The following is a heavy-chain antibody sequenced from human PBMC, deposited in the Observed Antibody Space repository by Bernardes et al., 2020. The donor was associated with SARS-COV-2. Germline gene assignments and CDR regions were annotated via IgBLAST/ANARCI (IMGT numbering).Heavy chain of an antibody. CDR3: ARDVVEYARHYYCMEV. V-gene: IGHV3-7*03. Sequence: AAGKVLEWVAKIKFAGIQAYYLDSVKGRFTISRYHVKNSLYLQMNSLRAEDTSVYYCARDVVEYARHYYCMEVWGKGTTVTVAS. D-gene: IGHD6-6*01. J-gene: IGHJ6*04. CDR2: IKFAGIQA.